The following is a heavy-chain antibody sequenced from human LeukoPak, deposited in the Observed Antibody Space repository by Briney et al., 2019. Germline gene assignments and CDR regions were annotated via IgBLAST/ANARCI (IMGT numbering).Heavy chain of an antibody. CDR2: IYYSGST. CDR3: AQGRQLFDY. CDR1: GGSISSYY. V-gene: IGHV4-59*08. J-gene: IGHJ4*02. D-gene: IGHD6-13*01. Sequence: ASETLSLTCTVSGGSISSYYWSWIRQPPGKGLEWIGYIYYSGSTNYNPSLKSRVTISVDTSKNQFSLKLSSVTAADTAVYYCAQGRQLFDYWGQGTLVTVSS.